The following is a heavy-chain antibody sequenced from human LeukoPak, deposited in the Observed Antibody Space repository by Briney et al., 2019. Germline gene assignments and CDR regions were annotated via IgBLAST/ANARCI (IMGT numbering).Heavy chain of an antibody. CDR1: GGTFSSYA. J-gene: IGHJ4*02. Sequence: ASVKVSCKPFGGTFSSYAISWVRQAPGQGLEWMGGISPIFGTANYAQKFQGRVTITADESTSTAYMELSSLRSEDTAVYYCARVGDASGYSYGYFDYWGQGTLVTVSS. V-gene: IGHV1-69*01. CDR3: ARVGDASGYSYGYFDY. CDR2: ISPIFGTA. D-gene: IGHD5-18*01.